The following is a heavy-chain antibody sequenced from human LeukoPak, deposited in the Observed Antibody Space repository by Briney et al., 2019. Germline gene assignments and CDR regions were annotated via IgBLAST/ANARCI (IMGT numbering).Heavy chain of an antibody. V-gene: IGHV3-30*04. CDR1: GFTLSSHA. CDR3: ARAHLSSSSTDYMDV. CDR2: ISYDGNIK. J-gene: IGHJ6*03. D-gene: IGHD6-6*01. Sequence: GGSLRLSCAASGFTLSSHAIHWVRQAPGKGLERVALISYDGNIKYYADSVKGRFTISRDNSKNTLSLQMNSLRPEDTAVYYCARAHLSSSSTDYMDVWGKGTTVTVSS.